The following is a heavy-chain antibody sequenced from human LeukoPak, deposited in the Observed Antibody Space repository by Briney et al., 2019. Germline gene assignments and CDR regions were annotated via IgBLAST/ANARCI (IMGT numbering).Heavy chain of an antibody. J-gene: IGHJ6*02. Sequence: SVKVSCKASGGTFSSYAISWVRQAPGQGLEWMGMIIPILGIANYAQKFQGRVTITVDKSTSTAYMELSSLRSEDTAVYYCARDGLAASGMDVWGQGTTVTVSS. CDR2: IIPILGIA. CDR3: ARDGLAASGMDV. V-gene: IGHV1-69*04. CDR1: GGTFSSYA. D-gene: IGHD6-13*01.